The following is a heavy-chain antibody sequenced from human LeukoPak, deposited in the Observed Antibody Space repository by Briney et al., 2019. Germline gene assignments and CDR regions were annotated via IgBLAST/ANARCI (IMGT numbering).Heavy chain of an antibody. CDR2: ISGSGGST. CDR1: GFTFSSYA. Sequence: GGSLRLSCAASGFTFSSYAMSWVRQAPGKGLEWVSAISGSGGSTYYADSVKGRFTISRDNSKNTLYLQMNSLRAEDTAVYYCARYSYLGYGTFDYWGQGTLVTVSS. V-gene: IGHV3-23*01. CDR3: ARYSYLGYGTFDY. J-gene: IGHJ4*02. D-gene: IGHD2-8*01.